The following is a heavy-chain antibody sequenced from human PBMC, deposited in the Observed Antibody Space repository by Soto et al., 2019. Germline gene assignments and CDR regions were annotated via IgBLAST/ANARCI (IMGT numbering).Heavy chain of an antibody. D-gene: IGHD2-15*01. V-gene: IGHV3-48*01. CDR3: ARNLGYCSGGSCYSDYYGMDV. CDR1: GFTFSSYS. J-gene: IGHJ6*02. Sequence: PGGSLRLSCAASGFTFSSYSMNWVRQAPGKGLEWVSYISSSSTIYYADSVKGRFTISRDNAKNSLYLQMNSLRAEDTAVYYCARNLGYCSGGSCYSDYYGMDVWGQGTTVTVSS. CDR2: ISSSSTI.